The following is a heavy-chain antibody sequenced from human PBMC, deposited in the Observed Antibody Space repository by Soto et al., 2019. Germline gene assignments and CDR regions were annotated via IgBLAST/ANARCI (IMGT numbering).Heavy chain of an antibody. CDR2: IYYSGST. Sequence: PSETLSLTCTVSGGSISSGGYYWSWIRQHPGKGLEWIGYIYYSGSTYYNPSLKGRVTISVDTSKNQFSLKLSSVTAADTAVYYCARSPGYCTNGVCYTGDAFDIWGQGTMVTVSS. CDR3: ARSPGYCTNGVCYTGDAFDI. J-gene: IGHJ3*02. V-gene: IGHV4-31*03. D-gene: IGHD2-8*01. CDR1: GGSISSGGYY.